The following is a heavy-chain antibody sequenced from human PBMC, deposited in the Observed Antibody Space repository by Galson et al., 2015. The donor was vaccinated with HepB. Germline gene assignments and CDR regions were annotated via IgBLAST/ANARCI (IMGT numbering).Heavy chain of an antibody. J-gene: IGHJ4*02. CDR3: ARHLAERGIVGATGLDY. V-gene: IGHV5-51*01. Sequence: QSGAEVKKPGESLKISCKGSGYSFTSYWIGWVRQMPGKGLEWMGIIYPGDSDTRYSPSFQGQVTISADKSISTAYLQWSSLKASDTAMYYCARHLAERGIVGATGLDYWGQGTLVTVSS. CDR1: GYSFTSYW. D-gene: IGHD1-26*01. CDR2: IYPGDSDT.